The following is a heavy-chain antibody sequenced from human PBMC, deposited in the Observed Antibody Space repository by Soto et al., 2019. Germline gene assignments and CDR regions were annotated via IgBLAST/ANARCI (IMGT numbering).Heavy chain of an antibody. Sequence: ETLSLTCTVSGGSISSYYWSWIRQPPGKRLEWIGYIYYSGSTNYNPSLKSRVTISVDTSKNQFSLKLSSVTAADTAVYYCARHTRYDDSSGYYEFDYWGQGTLVTVSS. V-gene: IGHV4-59*01. D-gene: IGHD3-22*01. J-gene: IGHJ4*02. CDR1: GGSISSYY. CDR2: IYYSGST. CDR3: ARHTRYDDSSGYYEFDY.